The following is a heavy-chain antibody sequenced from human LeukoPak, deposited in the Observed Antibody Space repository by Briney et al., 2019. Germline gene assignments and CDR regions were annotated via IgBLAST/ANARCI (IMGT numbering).Heavy chain of an antibody. D-gene: IGHD6-13*01. CDR1: RFTFSSYS. CDR3: AREGAASYYMDV. Sequence: PGGSPRLSCAASRFTFSSYSMNWVRQAPGKGLEWVSSISSSSSYIYYADSVKGRFTISRDNAKNSLYLQMNSLRAEDTAVYYCAREGAASYYMDVWGKGTTVTVSS. CDR2: ISSSSSYI. V-gene: IGHV3-21*01. J-gene: IGHJ6*03.